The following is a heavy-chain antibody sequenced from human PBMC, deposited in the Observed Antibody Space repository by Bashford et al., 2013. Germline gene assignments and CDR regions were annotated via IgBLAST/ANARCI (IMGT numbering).Heavy chain of an antibody. V-gene: IGHV4-31*03. CDR2: LLQWEAP. CDR1: GGSISSGGYY. J-gene: IGHJ4*02. CDR3: PQFSPWIQLWYGAT. D-gene: IGHD5-18*01. Sequence: SETLSSPCTVSGGSISSGGYYWSWIRQHPTGRGRGVDWVHLLQWEAPTTTRPLKSRVTISVDTSKNQFSLKLSSVTAADTAVYYCPQFSPWIQLWYGATGGQGTLV.